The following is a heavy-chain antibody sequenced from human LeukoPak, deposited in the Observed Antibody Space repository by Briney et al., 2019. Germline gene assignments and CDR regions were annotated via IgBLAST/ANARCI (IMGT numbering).Heavy chain of an antibody. V-gene: IGHV3-43*01. CDR2: ISWDGGST. CDR1: GFTFDDYT. CDR3: AKDTGYYDSSGYSGGGYFDY. J-gene: IGHJ4*02. Sequence: GGSLRLSCAASGFTFDDYTMHWVRQAPGKGLEWVSLISWDGGSTYYADSVKGRFTISRDNSKNSLYLQMNSLRTEDTALYYCAKDTGYYDSSGYSGGGYFDYWGQGTLVTVSS. D-gene: IGHD3-22*01.